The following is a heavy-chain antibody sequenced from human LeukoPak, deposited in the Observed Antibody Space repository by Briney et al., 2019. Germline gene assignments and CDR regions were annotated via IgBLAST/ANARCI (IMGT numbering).Heavy chain of an antibody. D-gene: IGHD2-2*03. V-gene: IGHV1-8*01. CDR2: MNANSGNT. CDR1: GYTFTSYD. CDR3: ARGVLNRLLDIVVVPAAIGFDYYYYYMDV. J-gene: IGHJ6*03. Sequence: GASLKVSCKASGYTFTSYDINWVRQATGQGLEWIACMNANSGNTGYAQKFKGRVTMTRNTSISTAYMEPSSLRSEDTAVYYCARGVLNRLLDIVVVPAAIGFDYYYYYMDVWGKGTTVTVSS.